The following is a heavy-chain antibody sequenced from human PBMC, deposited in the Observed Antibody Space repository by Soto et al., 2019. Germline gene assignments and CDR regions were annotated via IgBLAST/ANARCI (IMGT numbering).Heavy chain of an antibody. CDR3: ARGDRGAFDL. CDR1: GFTFSYYW. D-gene: IGHD2-21*02. V-gene: IGHV3-74*01. Sequence: EVQLVESEGGLVQPGGSLRLSCAASGFTFSYYWMHWVRQAPGQGLVWVSRIHSDGSSTTYADSVKGRFTISRDNAKSTLYLQMNRLRAEDTAVYYCARGDRGAFDLWGQGTMVTVSS. J-gene: IGHJ3*01. CDR2: IHSDGSST.